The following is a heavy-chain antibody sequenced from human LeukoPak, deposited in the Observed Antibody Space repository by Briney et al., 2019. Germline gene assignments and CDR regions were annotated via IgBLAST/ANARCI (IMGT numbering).Heavy chain of an antibody. CDR3: ARDRYSSSSPGYYGMDV. Sequence: SQTLSLTCTVSGGSISSGGYYWRWLRQPPGKGVEWLGYIYYSGSTYYNPSLKSRVTLSVATSKNQFSLKLSSVTAADTAVYYCARDRYSSSSPGYYGMDVWGQGTTVTVSS. D-gene: IGHD6-13*01. CDR2: IYYSGST. J-gene: IGHJ6*02. V-gene: IGHV4-31*03. CDR1: GGSISSGGYY.